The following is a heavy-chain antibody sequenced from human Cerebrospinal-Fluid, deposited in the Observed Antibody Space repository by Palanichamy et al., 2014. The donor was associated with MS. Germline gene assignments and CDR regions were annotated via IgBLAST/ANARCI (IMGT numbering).Heavy chain of an antibody. J-gene: IGHJ4*02. CDR1: GFTFSKYA. D-gene: IGHD1-26*01. V-gene: IGHV3-23*01. CDR2: ISDSAGST. CDR3: SKDAHPSPILGATHFDS. Sequence: EVQLLESGGGLVQPGGSLGLSCVASGFTFSKYAMSWVRQAPGKGLEWVAGISDSAGSTYYAGSVKGRFTISRDNSANTLFLQMNNLRAGDTAVYYCSKDAHPSPILGATHFDSWGRGTLVTVSS.